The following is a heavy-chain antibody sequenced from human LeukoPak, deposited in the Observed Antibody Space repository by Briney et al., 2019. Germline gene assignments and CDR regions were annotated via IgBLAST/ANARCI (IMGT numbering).Heavy chain of an antibody. CDR3: ARDGPSPGGFDY. D-gene: IGHD3-16*01. V-gene: IGHV3-64*01. CDR2: ISSNGGST. CDR1: GFTFSSYA. Sequence: GGSLRLSCAASGFTFSSYAMHWVRQAPGKGLEYVSAISSNGGSTYYANSVKGRFTISRDNSKNTLYLQMGSLRAEDMAVYYCARDGPSPGGFDYWGQGTLVTVSS. J-gene: IGHJ4*02.